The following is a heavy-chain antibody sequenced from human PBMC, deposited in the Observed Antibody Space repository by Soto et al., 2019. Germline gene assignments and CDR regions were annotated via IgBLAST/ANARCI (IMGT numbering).Heavy chain of an antibody. CDR1: GFTSCSYG. D-gene: IGHD4-4*01. CDR3: AKESPCGSNYIPGYFDY. CDR2: ISYDGSNK. Sequence: GGSLRLSCAASGFTSCSYGMHWVRQAPGKGLEWVAVISYDGSNKYYADSVKGRFTISRDNSKNTLYLQMNSLRAEDTAVYYCAKESPCGSNYIPGYFDYWGQGTLVTVSS. J-gene: IGHJ4*02. V-gene: IGHV3-30*18.